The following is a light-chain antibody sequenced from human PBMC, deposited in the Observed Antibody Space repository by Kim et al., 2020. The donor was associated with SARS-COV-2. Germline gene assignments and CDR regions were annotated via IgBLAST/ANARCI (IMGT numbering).Light chain of an antibody. V-gene: IGKV1D-12*01. CDR2: EES. CDR1: QDISSW. Sequence: DIQMTQSPSSVSASVGDRVTITCRASQDISSWLGWYQQKPGKAPKVLIYEESNLQSGVPSRFSGSGSGTDFTLTINSLQPEDFATYYCQQTHSFPLTFGGGTKVDVK. J-gene: IGKJ4*01. CDR3: QQTHSFPLT.